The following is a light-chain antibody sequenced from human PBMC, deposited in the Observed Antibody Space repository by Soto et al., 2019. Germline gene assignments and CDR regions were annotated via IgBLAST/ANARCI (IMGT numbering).Light chain of an antibody. CDR1: QSVSSS. Sequence: EILLTQSPSTLSLSPGERATLSCRASQSVSSSLAWYQQKPGQAPRLLIYDASNRATGIPARFSGSGSGTDFTLTISSLEPEDSAVYYCQQRTKWRTFGQGTKVDIK. CDR3: QQRTKWRT. V-gene: IGKV3-11*01. CDR2: DAS. J-gene: IGKJ1*01.